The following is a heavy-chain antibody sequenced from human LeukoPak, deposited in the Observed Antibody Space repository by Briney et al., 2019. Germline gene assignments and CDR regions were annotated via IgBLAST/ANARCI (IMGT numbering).Heavy chain of an antibody. CDR1: GFTFSSYW. CDR3: ARGADLSIAAAGTFFDY. V-gene: IGHV3-7*03. CDR2: IKQDGSEK. D-gene: IGHD6-13*01. J-gene: IGHJ4*02. Sequence: GGSLRLSCAASGFTFSSYWMSWVRQAPGKGLEWVANIKQDGSEKYYVDSVKGRFTISRENAKNSLYLQMNSLRAEDTAVYYCARGADLSIAAAGTFFDYWGQGTLVTVSS.